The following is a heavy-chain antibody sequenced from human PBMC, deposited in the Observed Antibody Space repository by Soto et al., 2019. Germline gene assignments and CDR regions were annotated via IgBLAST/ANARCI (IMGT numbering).Heavy chain of an antibody. CDR3: AKKESGYSNPPYFDY. J-gene: IGHJ4*02. D-gene: IGHD5-12*01. CDR2: ISGSGGST. V-gene: IGHV3-23*01. CDR1: GFTFSSYA. Sequence: AGGSLRLSCAASGFTFSSYAMSWVRQAPGKGLEWVSAISGSGGSTYYADSVKGRFTISRDNSKNTLYLQMNSLRAEDTAVYYCAKKESGYSNPPYFDYWGQGTLVTVSS.